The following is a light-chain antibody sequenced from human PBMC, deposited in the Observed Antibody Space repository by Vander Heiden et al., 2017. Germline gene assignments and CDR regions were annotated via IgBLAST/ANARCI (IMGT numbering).Light chain of an antibody. Sequence: DMAITLSQDPLAVSLGERATINCKSSQSVFYSSNNKNYLAWYQQKPGQPPKLLIYWASTRESGVPDRFSGSGSGTDFTLTISSLQAEDVAVYYCQQYFSTLTFGEGTKVEIK. J-gene: IGKJ4*01. V-gene: IGKV4-1*01. CDR3: QQYFSTLT. CDR2: WAS. CDR1: QSVFYSSNNKNY.